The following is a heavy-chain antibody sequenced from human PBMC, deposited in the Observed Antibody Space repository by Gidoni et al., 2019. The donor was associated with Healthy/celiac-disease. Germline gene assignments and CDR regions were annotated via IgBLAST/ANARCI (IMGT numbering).Heavy chain of an antibody. CDR3: TRAFDYYDSSGYYGGVDY. CDR1: GFTFSASP. V-gene: IGHV3-73*02. CDR2: IRSKANSYAT. Sequence: ELQLVESGGGLVQPGGSLKPPCAASGFTFSASPMPWVRQASGKGLEWVGRIRSKANSYATAYAASVKGRFTISRDDSKNTAYLQMNSLKTEDTAVYYCTRAFDYYDSSGYYGGVDYWGQGTLVTVSS. D-gene: IGHD3-22*01. J-gene: IGHJ4*02.